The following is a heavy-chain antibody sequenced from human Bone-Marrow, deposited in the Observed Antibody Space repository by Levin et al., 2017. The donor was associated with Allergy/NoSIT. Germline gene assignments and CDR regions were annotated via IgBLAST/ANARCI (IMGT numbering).Heavy chain of an antibody. V-gene: IGHV1-3*01. CDR3: ASGNCGSGSCSYFDY. Sequence: ASVKVSCKASGYTFPNYAMHWVRQAPGQGLEWVGWFNAGDGSTRFSQKFQGRVTITADTSASTVYLDLTSLRSEDTAIYYCASGNCGSGSCSYFDYWGQGTLVSVSS. D-gene: IGHD2-15*01. CDR2: FNAGDGST. CDR1: GYTFPNYA. J-gene: IGHJ4*02.